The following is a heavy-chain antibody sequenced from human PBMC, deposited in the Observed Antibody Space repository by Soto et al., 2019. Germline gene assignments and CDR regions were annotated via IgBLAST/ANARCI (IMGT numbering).Heavy chain of an antibody. V-gene: IGHV1-69*02. CDR1: GGTFSSYT. D-gene: IGHD3-10*01. J-gene: IGHJ6*02. CDR2: IIPILGIA. Sequence: SVKVSCKASGGTFSSYTISWVRQAPGQGLEWMGRIIPILGIANYAQKFQGRVTITADKSTSTAYMELSSLRSEDTAVYYCATALGGSGYRYYCYCMDVWGQGTTVTVSS. CDR3: ATALGGSGYRYYCYCMDV.